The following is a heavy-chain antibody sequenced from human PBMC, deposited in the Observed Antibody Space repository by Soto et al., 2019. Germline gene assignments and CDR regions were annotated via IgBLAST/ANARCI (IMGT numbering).Heavy chain of an antibody. CDR3: ARGAILWFGEPYYMDV. CDR2: IKQDGSEK. CDR1: GFTFSSYW. D-gene: IGHD3-10*01. Sequence: GSLRLSCAASGFTFSSYWMSWVRQAPGKGLEWVANIKQDGSEKYYVDSVKGRFTISRDNAKNSLYLQMNSLRAEDTAVYYCARGAILWFGEPYYMDVWGKGTTVTVSS. V-gene: IGHV3-7*01. J-gene: IGHJ6*03.